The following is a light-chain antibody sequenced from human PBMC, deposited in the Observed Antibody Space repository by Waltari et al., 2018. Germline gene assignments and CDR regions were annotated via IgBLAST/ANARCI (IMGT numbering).Light chain of an antibody. V-gene: IGKV1-8*01. Sequence: RMTQCQSSLSASTGDRVTITCRASQGISSYLAWYQQKPGNAPKLLIYAASTLQSGVPSSFIGSGSGSAFTLTISCLQSEDFATYYCQQYYSYGFTFGPGTKVDIK. CDR2: AAS. CDR3: QQYYSYGFT. CDR1: QGISSY. J-gene: IGKJ3*01.